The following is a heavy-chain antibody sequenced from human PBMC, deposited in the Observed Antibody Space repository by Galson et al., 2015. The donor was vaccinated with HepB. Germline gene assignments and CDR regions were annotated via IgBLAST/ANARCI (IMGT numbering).Heavy chain of an antibody. Sequence: SVKVSCKASGSTFRTETISWVRQAPGQGPEWMGGIIPLFGTAKYAQKFQGRVTITADESTSTAYMELSSLKAEDTAVYYCARGLRAGLQYGLDVWGQGTTVTVSS. CDR1: GSTFRTET. CDR3: ARGLRAGLQYGLDV. J-gene: IGHJ6*02. D-gene: IGHD2-21*01. V-gene: IGHV1-69*13. CDR2: IIPLFGTA.